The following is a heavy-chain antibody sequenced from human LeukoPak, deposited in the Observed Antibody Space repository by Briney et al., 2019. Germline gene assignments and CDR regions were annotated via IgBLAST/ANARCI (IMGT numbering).Heavy chain of an antibody. CDR1: GYTFSDYY. J-gene: IGHJ4*02. Sequence: ASVKVSCKASGYTFSDYYIHWVRQAPGQGLQWMGWINPNSGGTNYAQKFQGRFTMTRDTSISTAYMELSRLRSDDTAVYYCARDKVIRGGTTAWFGYWGQGTLVTVSS. CDR2: INPNSGGT. CDR3: ARDKVIRGGTTAWFGY. D-gene: IGHD1-1*01. V-gene: IGHV1-2*02.